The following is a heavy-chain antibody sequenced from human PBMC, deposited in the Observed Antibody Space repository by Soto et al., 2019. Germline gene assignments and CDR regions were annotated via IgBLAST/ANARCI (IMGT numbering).Heavy chain of an antibody. CDR3: TKSDGCGGGACYTGTYYYFDV. V-gene: IGHV3-23*01. Sequence: DVQLLESGGGLVEPGGSLTLSCAASGFPSSTYALNRVRQAPGKGPEWVSTISESGHHTHYADSVKGRFTISRDKSKNTLSLQMNSLRVDDTAIYYCTKSDGCGGGACYTGTYYYFDVWGRGTLVTVSS. CDR1: GFPSSTYA. D-gene: IGHD3-16*02. J-gene: IGHJ2*01. CDR2: ISESGHHT.